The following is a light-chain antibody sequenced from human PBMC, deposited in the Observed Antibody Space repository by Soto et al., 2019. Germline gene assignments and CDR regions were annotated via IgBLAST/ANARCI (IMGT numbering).Light chain of an antibody. CDR1: QSVSSY. CDR2: DAS. V-gene: IGKV3-11*01. Sequence: EIVLTQSPATLSLSPGERATLSCRASQSVSSYLAWYQQKPGQAPRLLIYDASNRATGIPSRFSGSGSGTDFTLTISSLEPEDFAVYYCQQRSKWPLWTFGPGTKVEI. J-gene: IGKJ1*01. CDR3: QQRSKWPLWT.